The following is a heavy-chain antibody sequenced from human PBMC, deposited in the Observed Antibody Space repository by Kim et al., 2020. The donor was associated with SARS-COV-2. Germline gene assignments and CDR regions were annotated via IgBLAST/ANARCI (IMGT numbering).Heavy chain of an antibody. CDR1: GGSISSSNW. V-gene: IGHV4-4*02. CDR2: IYHSGST. CDR3: ARASSREVVAITTTFDY. D-gene: IGHD3-22*01. Sequence: SETLSLTCAVSGGSISSSNWWSWVRQPPGKGLEWIGEIYHSGSTNYNPSLKSRVTISVDKSKNQFSLKLSSVTAADTAVYYCARASSREVVAITTTFDYWGQGTLVTVSS. J-gene: IGHJ4*02.